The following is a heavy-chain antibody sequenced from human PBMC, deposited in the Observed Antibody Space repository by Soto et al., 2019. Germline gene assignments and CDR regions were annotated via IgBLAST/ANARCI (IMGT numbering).Heavy chain of an antibody. CDR3: ARKIPGRVWELPDY. V-gene: IGHV3-30*03. D-gene: IGHD1-26*01. Sequence: QVQLVESGGGVVQPGKSLRLSCAASGFAFNTYGMHWVRQAPGTGLEWVALTSSDGSIKNYADFVKGRFTVSRDNSESSLFLQMNSLRLEGTAVYYCARKIPGRVWELPDYWRQGTQVTVSS. J-gene: IGHJ4*02. CDR2: TSSDGSIK. CDR1: GFAFNTYG.